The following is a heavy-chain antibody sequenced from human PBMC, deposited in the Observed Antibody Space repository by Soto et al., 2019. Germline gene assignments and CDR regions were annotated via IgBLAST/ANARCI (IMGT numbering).Heavy chain of an antibody. CDR1: GFIFHTYA. D-gene: IGHD1-7*01. Sequence: EVQLLESGGGVAQPGGSLRLSCVASGFIFHTYAMNWVRQAPGKGLEWVSAISASGDSTFYADSLRGRSTISRDNSKDTLYLQMNSLTAEDTALYYCSKGTGTTRLYSMDVWGQGTTVTVSS. CDR3: SKGTGTTRLYSMDV. CDR2: ISASGDST. J-gene: IGHJ6*02. V-gene: IGHV3-23*01.